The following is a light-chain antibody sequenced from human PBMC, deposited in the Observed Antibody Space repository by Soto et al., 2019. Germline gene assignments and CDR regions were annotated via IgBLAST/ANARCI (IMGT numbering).Light chain of an antibody. CDR1: QNVDTNY. CDR3: QKYGSLSWT. J-gene: IGKJ1*01. V-gene: IGKV3-20*01. Sequence: EIVFTHSPVTLSLSPVERATLSFMASQNVDTNYLAWYQQKPGQAPRIIIFGASGRATGIPDRFSGSGSGTDFTLTISRLEPEDFAMYYCQKYGSLSWTFGQGTKVDIK. CDR2: GAS.